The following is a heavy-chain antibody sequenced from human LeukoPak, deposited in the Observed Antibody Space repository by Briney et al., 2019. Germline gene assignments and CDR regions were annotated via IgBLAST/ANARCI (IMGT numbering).Heavy chain of an antibody. Sequence: SETLSLTCTVSGGSISGYYWSWIRQPPGKGLEWIGEINHSGSTNYNPSLKSRVTISVDTSKNQFSLKLSSVTAADTAVYCCARAQGYCSGGSCYTVDYWGQGTLVTVSS. J-gene: IGHJ4*02. V-gene: IGHV4-34*01. D-gene: IGHD2-15*01. CDR2: INHSGST. CDR1: GGSISGYY. CDR3: ARAQGYCSGGSCYTVDY.